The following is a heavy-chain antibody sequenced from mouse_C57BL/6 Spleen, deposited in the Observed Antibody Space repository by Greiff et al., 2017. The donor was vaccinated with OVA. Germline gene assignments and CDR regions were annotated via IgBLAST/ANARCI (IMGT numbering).Heavy chain of an antibody. CDR3: ARGGTPCAMDY. CDR2: ISSGSSTI. CDR1: GFTFSDYG. Sequence: EVMLVESGGGLVKPGGSLKLSCAASGFTFSDYGMHWVRQAPEKGLEWVAYISSGSSTIYYADTVKGRFTISRDNAKNTLFLQMTSLRSEDTAMYYCARGGTPCAMDYWGQGTSVTVSS. J-gene: IGHJ4*01. V-gene: IGHV5-17*01. D-gene: IGHD2-14*01.